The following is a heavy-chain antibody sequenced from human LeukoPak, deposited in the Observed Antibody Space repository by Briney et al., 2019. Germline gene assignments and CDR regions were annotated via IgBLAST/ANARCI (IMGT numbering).Heavy chain of an antibody. CDR2: ISAYNGNT. J-gene: IGHJ6*03. CDR1: GYTFTSYG. CDR3: ARRGSGDFWTDYYYMDV. Sequence: GASVKVSCKASGYTFTSYGISWVRQAPGQGLEWMGWISAYNGNTNYAQKLQGRVTMTTDTSTSTAYMELRSLRSDDTAVYYCARRGSGDFWTDYYYMDVWGKGTTLTVSS. V-gene: IGHV1-18*01. D-gene: IGHD3-3*01.